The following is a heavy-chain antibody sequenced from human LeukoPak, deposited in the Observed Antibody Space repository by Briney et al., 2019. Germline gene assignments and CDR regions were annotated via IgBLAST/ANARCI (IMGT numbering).Heavy chain of an antibody. J-gene: IGHJ6*03. CDR2: LKSDGSSR. Sequence: QTGGSLRLSCEASGFTFRSYWMHWVRQTPGRGLVWVSSLKSDGSSRTYADSVKGRFTISRDNTKNTLYLQINSLRPEDTAVYYCAKADFYYYMDVWGKGTTVTVSS. CDR1: GFTFRSYW. CDR3: AKADFYYYMDV. V-gene: IGHV3-74*03.